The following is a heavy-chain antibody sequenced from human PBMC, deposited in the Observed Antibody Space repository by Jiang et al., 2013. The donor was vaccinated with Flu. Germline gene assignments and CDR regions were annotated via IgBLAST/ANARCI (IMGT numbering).Heavy chain of an antibody. CDR1: GFTFRSYA. Sequence: VQLLESGGGLVQPGGSLRLSCAASGFTFRSYAMSWVRQAPGKGLEWVSGISGSGGSTDYADSVKGRFTISRDNSKNTLYLQMNSLRAEDTAVYYCAKYLIFGVVMFSGSDYRGQGTLVTVSS. CDR3: AKYLIFGVVMFSGSDY. D-gene: IGHD3-3*01. J-gene: IGHJ4*02. V-gene: IGHV3-23*01. CDR2: ISGSGGST.